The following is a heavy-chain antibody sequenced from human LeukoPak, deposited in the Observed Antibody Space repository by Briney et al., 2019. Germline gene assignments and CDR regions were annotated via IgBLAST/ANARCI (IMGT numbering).Heavy chain of an antibody. CDR3: ARVNWNYGSYNWFDP. V-gene: IGHV3-48*04. D-gene: IGHD1-7*01. CDR1: GFTFSSYS. Sequence: PGGSLRLSCAASGFTFSSYSMNWVRQAPGKGPEWVSYISSSSSTIYYADSVKGRFTISRDNAKNSLYLQINSLRAEDTAVYYCARVNWNYGSYNWFDPWGQGTLVTVSS. J-gene: IGHJ5*02. CDR2: ISSSSSTI.